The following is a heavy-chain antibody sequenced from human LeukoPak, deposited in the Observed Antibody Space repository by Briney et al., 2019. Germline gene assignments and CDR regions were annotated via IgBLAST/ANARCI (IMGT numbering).Heavy chain of an antibody. V-gene: IGHV3-23*01. CDR3: ARDLMGIAYRGAFYY. CDR2: IIDGAGST. CDR1: GFSFSSHG. J-gene: IGHJ4*02. Sequence: GGSLRLSCAASGFSFSSHGMSWVRQAPGKGLEWVSGIIDGAGSTYYADSVKGRFTISRDNSKNSLYLQMNSLRAEDTAVYYCARDLMGIAYRGAFYYWGQGTLVTVSS. D-gene: IGHD6-13*01.